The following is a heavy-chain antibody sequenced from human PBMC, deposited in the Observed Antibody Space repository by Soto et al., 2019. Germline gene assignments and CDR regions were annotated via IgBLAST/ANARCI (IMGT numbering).Heavy chain of an antibody. CDR3: AKASGGYSGYDFDYYYGMDV. CDR1: GFTFSSYA. V-gene: IGHV3-23*01. J-gene: IGHJ6*02. Sequence: LRLSCAASGFTFSSYAMSWVRQAPGKGLEWVSAISGSGGSTYYADSVKGRFTISRDKSKNTLYLQMNSLRAEDTAVYYCAKASGGYSGYDFDYYYGMDVWGQGTTVTVSS. D-gene: IGHD5-12*01. CDR2: ISGSGGST.